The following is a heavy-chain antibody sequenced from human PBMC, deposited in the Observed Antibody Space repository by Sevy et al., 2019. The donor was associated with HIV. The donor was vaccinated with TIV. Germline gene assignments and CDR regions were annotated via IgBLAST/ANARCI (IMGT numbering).Heavy chain of an antibody. CDR1: GYTFSNSD. J-gene: IGHJ6*02. Sequence: ASVKVSCKASGYTFSNSDINLVRQATGQGLEWLGWMNPNSGNTVYAQKFQGRVTITRDTSISTAYMELSSLRSEDSAVYYCARAEYYYGMDVWGQGTMVTVSS. CDR2: MNPNSGNT. V-gene: IGHV1-8*03. CDR3: ARAEYYYGMDV.